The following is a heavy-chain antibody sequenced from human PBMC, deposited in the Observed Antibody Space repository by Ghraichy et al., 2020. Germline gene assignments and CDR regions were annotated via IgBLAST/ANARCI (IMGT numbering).Heavy chain of an antibody. CDR2: IKSKTDGGTT. CDR3: TTYRSCVRDLTRADDY. Sequence: LSLTCAVSGLSFSYAWMSWVRQAPGKGLEWLGRIKSKTDGGTTDYAAPGKGRFIISRDDSKNTLYLQMNSLEIEDTAVYYCTTYRSCVRDLTRADDYWGQGTLVTVSS. D-gene: IGHD1-14*01. J-gene: IGHJ4*02. CDR1: GLSFSYAW. V-gene: IGHV3-15*01.